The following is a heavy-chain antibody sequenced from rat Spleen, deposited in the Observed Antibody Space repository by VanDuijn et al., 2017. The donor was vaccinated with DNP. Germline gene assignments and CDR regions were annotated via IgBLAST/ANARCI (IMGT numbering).Heavy chain of an antibody. CDR3: ARHGEVPTRYAMDA. D-gene: IGHD2-1*01. CDR1: GFTFSHYY. Sequence: EVQLVESGGGLVQPGKSLKLSCAASGFTFSHYYMAWVRQAPTKGLEWVAPISTGSGNTYYRDSVKGRFTISRNNAKTTLYLQMDSLRSEETATYYCARHGEVPTRYAMDAWGQGTSVTVSS. J-gene: IGHJ4*01. V-gene: IGHV5S11*01. CDR2: ISTGSGNT.